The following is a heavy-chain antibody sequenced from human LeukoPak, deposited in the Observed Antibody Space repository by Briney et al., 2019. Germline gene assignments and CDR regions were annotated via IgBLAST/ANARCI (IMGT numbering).Heavy chain of an antibody. CDR1: GFTFTTYW. CDR2: ISSSSSTI. Sequence: PGGSLRLSCVASGFTFTTYWINWVRQAPGKGLEWVSYISSSSSTIHYADSVKGRFTISRDNTKNSLYLQMNSLRAEDTAVYYCARDGGATLVRGVITFDYWGQGTLVTVSS. J-gene: IGHJ4*02. V-gene: IGHV3-48*04. D-gene: IGHD3-10*01. CDR3: ARDGGATLVRGVITFDY.